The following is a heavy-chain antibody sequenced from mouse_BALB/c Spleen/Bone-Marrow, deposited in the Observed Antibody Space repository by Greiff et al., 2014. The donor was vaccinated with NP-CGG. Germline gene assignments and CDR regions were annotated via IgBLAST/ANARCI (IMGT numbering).Heavy chain of an antibody. J-gene: IGHJ4*01. D-gene: IGHD2-2*01. V-gene: IGHV5-17*02. CDR3: TRPYGYSYAMDY. CDR1: GLTFSSFG. CDR2: INSDSRTI. Sequence: DVHLVEPGGGLVQPGGSRKLSCVVSGLTFSSFGMHWVRQVPEKGLEWVAYINSDSRTIYYADTVKGRFTISRDNPKNTLFLQMTSLRSEDTAIYYCTRPYGYSYAMDYWGQGTSVTVSS.